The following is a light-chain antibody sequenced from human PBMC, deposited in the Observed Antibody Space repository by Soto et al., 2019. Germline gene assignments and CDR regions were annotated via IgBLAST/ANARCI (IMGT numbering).Light chain of an antibody. CDR2: GAS. V-gene: IGKV3-15*01. CDR1: QSVSSN. CDR3: QQYNNFFT. J-gene: IGKJ3*01. Sequence: EIVMTQSPATLSVSPGERVTLSCRASQSVSSNLAWYQQNPGQAPRLLIYGASTRATGIPARFSGSGSGTEFTHTISSLQSEDAAVYYCQQYNNFFTFGPGTKVDIK.